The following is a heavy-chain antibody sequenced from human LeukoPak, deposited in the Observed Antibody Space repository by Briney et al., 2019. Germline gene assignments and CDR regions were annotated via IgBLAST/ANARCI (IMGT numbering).Heavy chain of an antibody. CDR1: GFTFSSYG. CDR2: IRYDGSNK. V-gene: IGHV3-30*02. CDR3: AKDWSRPFITMIVVVTDAFDI. J-gene: IGHJ3*02. D-gene: IGHD3-22*01. Sequence: TGGSLRLSCAASGFTFSSYGMHWVRQAPGKGLEWVAFIRYDGSNKYYADSVKGRFTISRDNSKNTLYLQMNSLRAEDTAVYYCAKDWSRPFITMIVVVTDAFDIWGQGTMVTVSS.